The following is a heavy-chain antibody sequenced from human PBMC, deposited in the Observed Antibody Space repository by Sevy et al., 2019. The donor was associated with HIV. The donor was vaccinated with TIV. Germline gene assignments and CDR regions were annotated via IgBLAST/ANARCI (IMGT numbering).Heavy chain of an antibody. CDR3: AREYSSSSRLYYYYGMDV. Sequence: GGSLGLSCAASGFTFSSYAMHWVRQAPGKGLEWVAVISYDGSNKYYADSVKGRFTISRDNSKNTLYLQMNSLRAEDTAVYYCAREYSSSSRLYYYYGMDVWGQGTTVTVSS. CDR2: ISYDGSNK. V-gene: IGHV3-30-3*01. D-gene: IGHD6-6*01. CDR1: GFTFSSYA. J-gene: IGHJ6*02.